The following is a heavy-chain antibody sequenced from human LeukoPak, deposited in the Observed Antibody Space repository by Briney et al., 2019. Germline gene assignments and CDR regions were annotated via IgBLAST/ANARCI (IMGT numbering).Heavy chain of an antibody. J-gene: IGHJ4*02. V-gene: IGHV3-73*01. CDR3: TSRLGYGSGNKMAY. Sequence: GGSLRLSCAASGFTFSGSAMHWVRQASGKGLEWVGRIRSKANSYATAYAASVKGRFTISRDDSKNTAYLQMNSLKTEDAAVYYCTSRLGYGSGNKMAYWGQGTLVTVSS. CDR1: GFTFSGSA. D-gene: IGHD3-10*01. CDR2: IRSKANSYAT.